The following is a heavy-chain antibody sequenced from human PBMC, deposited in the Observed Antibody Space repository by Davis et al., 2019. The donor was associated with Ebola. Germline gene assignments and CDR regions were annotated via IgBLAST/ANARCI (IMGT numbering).Heavy chain of an antibody. V-gene: IGHV1-3*01. CDR2: INAGNGNT. Sequence: ASVKVSCKASGYTFTSYAMHWVRQAPGQRLEWMGWINAGNGNTKYSQKFQGRVTITRDTSASTAYMELSSLRSEDTAVYYCARDRLTMVRGEYYYYGMDVLGQGTTVTVSS. D-gene: IGHD3-10*01. CDR1: GYTFTSYA. J-gene: IGHJ6*02. CDR3: ARDRLTMVRGEYYYYGMDV.